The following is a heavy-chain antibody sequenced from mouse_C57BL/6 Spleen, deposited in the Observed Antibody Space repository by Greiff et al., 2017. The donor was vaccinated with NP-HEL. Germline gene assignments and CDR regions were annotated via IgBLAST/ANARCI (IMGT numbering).Heavy chain of an antibody. V-gene: IGHV5-4*01. CDR2: ISDGGSYT. Sequence: EVQGVESGGGLVKPGGSLKLSCAASGFTFSSYAMSWVRQTPEKRLEWVATISDGGSYTYYPDNVKGRFTISRDNAKNHLYLQMSHLKSEDTAMYYCAREGGYDRDYAMDYWGQGTSVTVSS. D-gene: IGHD2-2*01. CDR3: AREGGYDRDYAMDY. J-gene: IGHJ4*01. CDR1: GFTFSSYA.